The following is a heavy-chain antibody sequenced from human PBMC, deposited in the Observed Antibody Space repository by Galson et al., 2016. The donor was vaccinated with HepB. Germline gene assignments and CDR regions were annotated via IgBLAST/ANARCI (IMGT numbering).Heavy chain of an antibody. J-gene: IGHJ6*02. CDR2: VSFDGGTK. D-gene: IGHD2-2*01. CDR1: GFTFSNYG. V-gene: IGHV3-30*18. Sequence: SLRLSCAASGFTFSNYGMHWVRQAPGKGLEWVAVVSFDGGTKSYADSAKGRFTISRDNSKNTLYLQLDSLRPEDTAVYYCAKRTARYFFVVVPGTDHYHHGMDVWGRGTTVTVSS. CDR3: AKRTARYFFVVVPGTDHYHHGMDV.